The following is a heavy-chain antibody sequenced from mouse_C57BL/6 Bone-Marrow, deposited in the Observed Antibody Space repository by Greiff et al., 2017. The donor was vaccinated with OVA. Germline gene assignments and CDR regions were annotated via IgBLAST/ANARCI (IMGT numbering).Heavy chain of an antibody. D-gene: IGHD2-5*01. Sequence: EVQGVESGGDLVKPGGSLKLSCAASGFTFSSYGMSWVRQTPDKRLEWVATISSGGSYTYYPDSVKGRFTISRDNAKNTLYLQMSSLKSEDTAMYYCARHPLYYSNYDWFAYWGQGTLVTVSA. CDR3: ARHPLYYSNYDWFAY. J-gene: IGHJ3*01. V-gene: IGHV5-6*01. CDR2: ISSGGSYT. CDR1: GFTFSSYG.